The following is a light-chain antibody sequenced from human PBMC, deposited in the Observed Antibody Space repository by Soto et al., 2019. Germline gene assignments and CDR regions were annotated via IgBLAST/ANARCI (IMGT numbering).Light chain of an antibody. V-gene: IGLV2-11*01. CDR2: DVT. Sequence: QSVLTQPRSVSGSPGQSVTISCTGTSSDVGGYNYVSWYQRHPGKAPKLIISDVTKRPSGVPDRFSDSKSGNTASLTISGLQAEDEADYDCCSYAGSDILIFGGGTKLTVL. CDR1: SSDVGGYNY. J-gene: IGLJ2*01. CDR3: CSYAGSDILI.